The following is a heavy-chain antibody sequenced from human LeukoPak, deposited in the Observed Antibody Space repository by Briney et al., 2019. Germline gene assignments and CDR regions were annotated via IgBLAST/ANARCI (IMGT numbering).Heavy chain of an antibody. CDR2: MYYSGTT. CDR3: ATNSGNYLDL. J-gene: IGHJ2*01. Sequence: SETLSLTCTVSGGSISSYYWSGIRQPPGKGLEWIGYMYYSGTTNYNPSLESRVTISVDTSKNQFSLKLSSVTAADTAVYYCATNSGNYLDLWGRGTLVTVSS. V-gene: IGHV4-59*01. D-gene: IGHD1-26*01. CDR1: GGSISSYY.